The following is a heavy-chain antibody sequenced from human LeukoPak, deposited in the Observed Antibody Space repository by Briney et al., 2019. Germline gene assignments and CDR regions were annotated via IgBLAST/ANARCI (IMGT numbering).Heavy chain of an antibody. Sequence: QPGGSLRLSCAASGFSLSTFWMHWVRQAPGKGLAWVSRIDYDGITTTYANSVKGRFTISRDNAKNTLYLQMDSLRAEDTAVYYCTHLGWFDPWGQGTLVTVSS. CDR2: IDYDGITT. V-gene: IGHV3-74*01. J-gene: IGHJ5*02. CDR3: THLGWFDP. CDR1: GFSLSTFW.